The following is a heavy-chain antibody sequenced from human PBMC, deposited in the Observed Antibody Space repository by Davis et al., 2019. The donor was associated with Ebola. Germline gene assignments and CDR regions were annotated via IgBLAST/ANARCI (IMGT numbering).Heavy chain of an antibody. D-gene: IGHD3/OR15-3a*01. CDR2: INHSGST. CDR1: GGSFSGYY. Sequence: MPSETLSLTCAVYGGSFSGYYWSWIRQSPGKGLEWIGEINHSGSTDYSPSLKSQATISVDTSKNQFSLKLSSVTATDTAVYYCARRPAYYGNWIAYDIWGQGTLITVSS. J-gene: IGHJ4*02. CDR3: ARRPAYYGNWIAYDI. V-gene: IGHV4-34*01.